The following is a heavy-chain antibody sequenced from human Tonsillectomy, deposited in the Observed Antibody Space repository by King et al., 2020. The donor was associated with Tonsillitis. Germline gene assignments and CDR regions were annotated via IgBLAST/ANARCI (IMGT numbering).Heavy chain of an antibody. D-gene: IGHD6-19*01. CDR1: GYSFTEYS. CDR2: IKPDSGGT. J-gene: IGHJ4*02. Sequence: VQLVQSGAEVKKPGVSVKFSCKASGYSFTEYSINWVRQAPGQGLEWMGWIKPDSGGTNYAHKFDGRVTMTRDTSINTVYMELTGLRSDDTAVYYCARETGGWRSFDHWGQGALVTVSS. V-gene: IGHV1-2*07. CDR3: ARETGGWRSFDH.